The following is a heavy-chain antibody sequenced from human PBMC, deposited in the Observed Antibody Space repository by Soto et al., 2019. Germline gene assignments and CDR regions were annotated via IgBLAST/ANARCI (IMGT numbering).Heavy chain of an antibody. V-gene: IGHV3-23*04. J-gene: IGHJ6*01. D-gene: IGHD3-3*01. Sequence: DEQLVESGGGSLQPGESLRLSCAASGFSFRNYAMTWVRQSPGKGLEWVSLISSGGGTTNYADSVKGRFSIPRDNSQNMLYRQMNGLRGEDTALYYCAKLKGGLGRFYGMDAWGQGTMVIVSS. CDR3: AKLKGGLGRFYGMDA. CDR1: GFSFRNYA. CDR2: ISSGGGTT.